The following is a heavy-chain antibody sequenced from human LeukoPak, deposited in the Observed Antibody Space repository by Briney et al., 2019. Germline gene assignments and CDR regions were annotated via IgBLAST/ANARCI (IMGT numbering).Heavy chain of an antibody. J-gene: IGHJ4*02. CDR2: IYHSGST. Sequence: SQTLSLTCAVSGGSISSGGYSWSWIRQPPGKGLEWIGYIYHSGSTYYNPSLKSRVTISVDRSQNQFSLKLSSVTAADTAVYYCARGYCSSTSCYFDYWGQGTLVTVSS. CDR1: GGSISSGGYS. D-gene: IGHD2-2*01. V-gene: IGHV4-30-2*01. CDR3: ARGYCSSTSCYFDY.